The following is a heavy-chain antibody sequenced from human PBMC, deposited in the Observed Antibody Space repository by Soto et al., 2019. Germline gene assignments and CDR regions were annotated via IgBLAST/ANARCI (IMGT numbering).Heavy chain of an antibody. CDR2: INPNSGGT. J-gene: IGHJ6*02. D-gene: IGHD3-3*01. CDR3: ARREYYDFWSGYYPDGPNYYYYGMDV. Sequence: ASVKVSCKASGYTFTGYYMHWVRQAPGQGLEWMGWINPNSGGTNYAQKFQGRVTMTRDTSISTAYMELSRLRSDDTAVHYCARREYYDFWSGYYPDGPNYYYYGMDVWGQGTTVTVSS. V-gene: IGHV1-2*02. CDR1: GYTFTGYY.